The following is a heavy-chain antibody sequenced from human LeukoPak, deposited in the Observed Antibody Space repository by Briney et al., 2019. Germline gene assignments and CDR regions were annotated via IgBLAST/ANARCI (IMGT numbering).Heavy chain of an antibody. D-gene: IGHD5-12*01. V-gene: IGHV4-34*01. Sequence: SETLSLTCAVYGGSFSGYYWSWIRQPPGKGLEWIGEINHSGSTNYNPSLKSRVTISVDTSKNQFSLKLSSVTAADTAVYYCARAFRSARGSQDYWGQGTLVTVSS. CDR2: INHSGST. CDR3: ARAFRSARGSQDY. J-gene: IGHJ4*02. CDR1: GGSFSGYY.